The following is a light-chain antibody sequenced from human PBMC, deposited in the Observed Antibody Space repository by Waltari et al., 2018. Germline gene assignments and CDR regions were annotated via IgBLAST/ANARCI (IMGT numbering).Light chain of an antibody. V-gene: IGKV1-33*01. J-gene: IGKJ4*01. CDR1: QDINNF. CDR3: QQYDTLPPS. CDR2: DAS. Sequence: DIQMTQSPSSLSDSVGDRVTNTCQATQDINNFLKWYQQKPGRAPSPLIYDASNLETGVTSRFSGSGSGTHFTLTISSLQTEDSATYYCQQYDTLPPSFGGGTKVEI.